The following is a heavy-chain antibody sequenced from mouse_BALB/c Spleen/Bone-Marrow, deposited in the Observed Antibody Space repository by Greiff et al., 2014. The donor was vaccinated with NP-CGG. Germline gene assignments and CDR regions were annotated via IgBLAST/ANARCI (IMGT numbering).Heavy chain of an antibody. J-gene: IGHJ4*01. V-gene: IGHV5-9-3*01. CDR3: ARGDWDEAMDY. CDR2: INSGGSYT. Sequence: VQLKESGGGLVKPGGSLKLSCAASGFTFSSYAMSWVRQTPEKRLEWVATINSGGSYTYYPDSVKGRFTISRDNAKNTLYLQMSSLRSEDTAMYYRARGDWDEAMDYWGQGTSVTVST. D-gene: IGHD4-1*01. CDR1: GFTFSSYA.